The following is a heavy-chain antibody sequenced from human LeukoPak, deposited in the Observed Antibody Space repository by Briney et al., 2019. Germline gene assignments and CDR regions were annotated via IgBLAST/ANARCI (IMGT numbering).Heavy chain of an antibody. CDR1: GDSISGYY. Sequence: SETLSLTCTVSGDSISGYYWSWLRQPPEKGLEWIGYIYHSGSTYYNPSLKSRVTISVDRSKNQFSLKLSSVTAADTAVYYCARTAAGKHDAFDIWGQGTMVTVSS. J-gene: IGHJ3*02. D-gene: IGHD6-13*01. V-gene: IGHV4-59*12. CDR2: IYHSGST. CDR3: ARTAAGKHDAFDI.